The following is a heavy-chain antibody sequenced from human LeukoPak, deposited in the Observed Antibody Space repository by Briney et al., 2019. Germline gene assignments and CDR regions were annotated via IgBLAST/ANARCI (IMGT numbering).Heavy chain of an antibody. CDR2: IKPDGSDK. CDR1: GFSFSTYW. CDR3: GASTLS. V-gene: IGHV3-7*01. Sequence: GGSLRLSCAASGFSFSTYWMGWVRQAPGKGLEWVANIKPDGSDKNYVDSVKGRFTISRDNAKNSLFLQMNSLRVEDTAMYYCGASTLSWGHGTLVTVSS. J-gene: IGHJ5*01.